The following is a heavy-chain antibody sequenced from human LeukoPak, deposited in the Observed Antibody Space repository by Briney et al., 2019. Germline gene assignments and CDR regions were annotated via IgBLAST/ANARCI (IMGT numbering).Heavy chain of an antibody. CDR2: IYYTGDT. V-gene: IGHV4-59*12. CDR1: GGSISTYY. Sequence: SETLSLTCTVSGGSISTYYWSWVRQPPGKGLEWIGYIYYTGDTRSNPSLKSRVTISLDTSKNQFSLHLSSVTAADTAVYSCARAGRGGFDFDYWGQGALVTVSS. D-gene: IGHD3-16*01. J-gene: IGHJ4*02. CDR3: ARAGRGGFDFDY.